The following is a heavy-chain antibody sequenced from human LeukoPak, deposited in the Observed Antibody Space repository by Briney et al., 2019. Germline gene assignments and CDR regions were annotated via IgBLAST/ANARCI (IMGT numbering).Heavy chain of an antibody. Sequence: GGSLRLSCAASGFSFTNYWMSWVRQAPGKGLEWVANVKEDGTTKQYVDSVKGRFTISRDNAKYSLYLQMDSLRAEDTAVYYCVSQEVVPHWGQGTLVSVSS. CDR1: GFSFTNYW. V-gene: IGHV3-7*01. CDR2: VKEDGTTK. J-gene: IGHJ4*02. CDR3: VSQEVVPH. D-gene: IGHD2-15*01.